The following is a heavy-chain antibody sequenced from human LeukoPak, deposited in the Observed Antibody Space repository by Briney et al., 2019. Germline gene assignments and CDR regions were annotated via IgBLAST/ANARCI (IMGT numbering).Heavy chain of an antibody. CDR1: GFTFSRYA. V-gene: IGHV3-23*01. J-gene: IGHJ4*02. CDR3: AKDQYITMIVVVITNFNY. Sequence: GGSLRLSCAASGFTFSRYAMTWVRQAPGKGLEWVSGISGRGGTTYYADSVKGRFTISRDNSKNTLYLQMNSLRAEDTAVYYCAKDQYITMIVVVITNFNYWGQGTLVTVSS. CDR2: ISGRGGTT. D-gene: IGHD3-22*01.